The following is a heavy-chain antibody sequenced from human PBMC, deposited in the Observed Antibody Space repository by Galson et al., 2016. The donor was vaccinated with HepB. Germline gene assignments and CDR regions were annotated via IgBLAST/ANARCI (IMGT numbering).Heavy chain of an antibody. CDR1: AFTLSNYA. CDR2: VSGSGSST. D-gene: IGHD3-22*01. V-gene: IGHV3-23*01. Sequence: SLRLSCAASAFTLSNYAMNWVRQAPGKGLEWVSVVSGSGSSTYYADSVKGRFTISRDNSKNTLYLEMNSLRAEDTAVYYCAKEYYDSSGYYWAFDIWGQGTMVTVSS. J-gene: IGHJ3*02. CDR3: AKEYYDSSGYYWAFDI.